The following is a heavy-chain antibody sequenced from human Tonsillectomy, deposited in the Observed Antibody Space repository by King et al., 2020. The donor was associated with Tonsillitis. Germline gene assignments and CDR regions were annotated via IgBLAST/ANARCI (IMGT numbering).Heavy chain of an antibody. CDR3: ARDEEGSGWYWGY. CDR2: ISYDGSNK. V-gene: IGHV3-30-3*01. J-gene: IGHJ4*02. Sequence: VQLVESGGGVVQPGRSLRLSCAASGFTFSSYAMHWVRQAPGKGLEWVAVISYDGSNKYYADSVKGRFTISRDNSKNTLYLQMNSLRAEDTAVYYCARDEEGSGWYWGYWGQGTLVTVSS. CDR1: GFTFSSYA. D-gene: IGHD6-19*01.